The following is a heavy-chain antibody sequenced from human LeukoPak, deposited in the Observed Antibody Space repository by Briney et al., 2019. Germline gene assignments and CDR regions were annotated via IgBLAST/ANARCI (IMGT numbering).Heavy chain of an antibody. Sequence: ASVKVSCKASGYTFTSYAMNWVRQAPGQGLEWMGWINTNTGNPTYAQGFTGRFVFSLDTSVSTAYLQISSLKAEDTAVYYCAAAAGGYCSGGSCYFWFDPWGQGTLVTVSS. D-gene: IGHD2-15*01. CDR3: AAAAGGYCSGGSCYFWFDP. J-gene: IGHJ5*02. CDR2: INTNTGNP. CDR1: GYTFTSYA. V-gene: IGHV7-4-1*02.